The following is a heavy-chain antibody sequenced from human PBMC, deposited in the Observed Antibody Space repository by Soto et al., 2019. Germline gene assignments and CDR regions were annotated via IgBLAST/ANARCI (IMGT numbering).Heavy chain of an antibody. CDR2: IDPTDSYT. CDR1: GYNFTTYW. D-gene: IGHD1-26*01. Sequence: GESLKISCQGSGYNFTTYWVYWVRQIPGKGLQWIGRIDPTDSYTEYGPSFQGHVTISTDKSVSTAYLQWNTLKASDTAIYFGAWLVGGTVRFDPWGQGTLVTVSS. J-gene: IGHJ5*02. CDR3: AWLVGGTVRFDP. V-gene: IGHV5-10-1*01.